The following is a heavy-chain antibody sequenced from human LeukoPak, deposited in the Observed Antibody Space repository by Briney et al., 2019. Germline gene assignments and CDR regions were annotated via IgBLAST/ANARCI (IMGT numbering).Heavy chain of an antibody. CDR2: IYYDGTT. V-gene: IGHV4-39*07. CDR1: GGSLSDGDYH. Sequence: SETLSLTCTVSGGSLSDGDYHWAWVRQPPGKGLQWIASIYYDGTTYYNPSLKSRVTISVDTSKNQFSLKLSSVTAADTAVYYCACPVAGTGRVAFDIWGQGTMVTVSS. CDR3: ACPVAGTGRVAFDI. D-gene: IGHD6-19*01. J-gene: IGHJ3*02.